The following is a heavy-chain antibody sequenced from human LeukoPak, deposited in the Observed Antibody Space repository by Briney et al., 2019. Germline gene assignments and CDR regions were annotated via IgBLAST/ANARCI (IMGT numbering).Heavy chain of an antibody. J-gene: IGHJ5*02. V-gene: IGHV1-69*01. Sequence: PEASVKVSCKASGGTFSSYAISWVRQAPGQGLEWMGGIIPIFGTANYAQKFQGRVTITADESTSTAYMELRSLRSDDTAVYYCARSGGLVRGRNWFDPWGQGTLVTVSS. CDR3: ARSGGLVRGRNWFDP. D-gene: IGHD6-19*01. CDR2: IIPIFGTA. CDR1: GGTFSSYA.